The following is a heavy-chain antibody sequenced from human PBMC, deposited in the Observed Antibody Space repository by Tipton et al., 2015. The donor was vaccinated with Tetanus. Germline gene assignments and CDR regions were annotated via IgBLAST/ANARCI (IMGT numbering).Heavy chain of an antibody. J-gene: IGHJ6*02. Sequence: TLSLTCTVSGGSVSGSSHYWSWIRQPPGKGLEWIGYIYYTGSTNYNPSLKSGVTISLDTSKNQFSLKLTSVSAADTAVYYCARLTGHSMDVVDYYYFGMDVWGQGTKVTVSS. V-gene: IGHV4-61*01. CDR1: GGSVSGSSHY. D-gene: IGHD2-21*01. CDR3: ARLTGHSMDVVDYYYFGMDV. CDR2: IYYTGST.